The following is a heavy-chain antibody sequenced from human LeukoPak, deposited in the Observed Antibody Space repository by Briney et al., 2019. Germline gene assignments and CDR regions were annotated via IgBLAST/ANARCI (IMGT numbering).Heavy chain of an antibody. CDR3: ARSTVTTGLVDY. V-gene: IGHV3-21*01. Sequence: GGSLRLSCAASGFTFSSYSMNWVRQAPGKGLEWVSSISSSRSYIYYADSVKGRFTISRDNAKNSMYLQMNSLRAEDTAVHYCARSTVTTGLVDYWGQGTLVTVSS. D-gene: IGHD4-17*01. CDR2: ISSSRSYI. J-gene: IGHJ4*02. CDR1: GFTFSSYS.